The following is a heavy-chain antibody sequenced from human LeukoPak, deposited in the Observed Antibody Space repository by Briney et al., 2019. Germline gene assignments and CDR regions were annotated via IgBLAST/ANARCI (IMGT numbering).Heavy chain of an antibody. Sequence: GGSLRLSCAASGFTFSSYAMSWVRQAPGKGLEWVSAISGSGGSTYYADSVKGRFTISRDNSKNTLYLQMNSLRDEDTAVYYCARESEDDFWSGYYPPGFDPWGQGTLVTVSS. CDR2: ISGSGGST. CDR1: GFTFSSYA. D-gene: IGHD3-3*01. CDR3: ARESEDDFWSGYYPPGFDP. J-gene: IGHJ5*02. V-gene: IGHV3-23*01.